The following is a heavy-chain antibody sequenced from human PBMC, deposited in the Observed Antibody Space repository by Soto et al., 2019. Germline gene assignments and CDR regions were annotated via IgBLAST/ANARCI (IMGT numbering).Heavy chain of an antibody. J-gene: IGHJ5*02. Sequence: QVQLQESGPGLVKPSETLSLTCTVSGVSVNTGSFYWSWIRQPPGKGLEWIGYISYSGSTNYNPSLKSRVTISVDTSKNQFSLKLTSVTAADTAVYYCAGEDAINWVDPWGQGTLVTVSS. CDR2: ISYSGST. V-gene: IGHV4-61*01. D-gene: IGHD2-2*01. CDR3: AGEDAINWVDP. CDR1: GVSVNTGSFY.